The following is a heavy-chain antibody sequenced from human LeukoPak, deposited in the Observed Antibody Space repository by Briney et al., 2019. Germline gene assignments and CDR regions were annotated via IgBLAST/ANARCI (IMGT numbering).Heavy chain of an antibody. CDR1: GYTFTSYG. V-gene: IGHV1-18*01. D-gene: IGHD3-22*01. CDR2: ISAYNGNT. J-gene: IGHJ4*02. CDR3: ARDPRAGYYSDY. Sequence: GASVNVSCKASGYTFTSYGISWVRQAPGQGLEWMGWISAYNGNTNYAQKLQGRVTMTTDTSTSTAYMELRSLISDDTAVYYCARDPRAGYYSDYWGQGTLVTVSS.